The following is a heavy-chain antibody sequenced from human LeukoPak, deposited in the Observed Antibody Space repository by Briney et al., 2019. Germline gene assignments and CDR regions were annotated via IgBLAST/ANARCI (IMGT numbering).Heavy chain of an antibody. CDR1: GYTLTELS. D-gene: IGHD4-23*01. CDR3: ATAPVDYGGNSGDY. Sequence: VASVKVSCKVSGYTLTELSMHWVRQAPGKGLEWMGGFDPEDGETIYAQKFQGRVTMTEDTSTDTAYMELSSLRSEDTAVYYCATAPVDYGGNSGDYWGQGTLVTVSS. CDR2: FDPEDGET. J-gene: IGHJ4*02. V-gene: IGHV1-24*01.